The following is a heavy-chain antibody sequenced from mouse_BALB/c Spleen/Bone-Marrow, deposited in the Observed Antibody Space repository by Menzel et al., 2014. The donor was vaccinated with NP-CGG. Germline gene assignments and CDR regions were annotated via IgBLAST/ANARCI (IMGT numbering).Heavy chain of an antibody. D-gene: IGHD1-1*01. CDR2: IWSGGNT. V-gene: IGHV2-2*02. Sequence: QVQLQQSGPGLMQPSQSLSITCTVSGLSLTDYGVHWVRQSPGKGLEWLGVIWSGGNTDYNAAFISRLSISKDNSKSQVFFKMNSLQANDTAIYYCARKSYYYGKGSMDYWRQGTPVTVSS. J-gene: IGHJ4*01. CDR1: GLSLTDYG. CDR3: ARKSYYYGKGSMDY.